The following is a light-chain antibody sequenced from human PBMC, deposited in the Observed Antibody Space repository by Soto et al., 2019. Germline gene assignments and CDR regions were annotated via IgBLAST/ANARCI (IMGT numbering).Light chain of an antibody. CDR1: QGISSY. CDR3: QQLNRYPPYT. J-gene: IGKJ2*01. CDR2: AAS. Sequence: DIQLTQSPSFLSASVGDRVTITCRASQGISSYLAWYQQKPGKAPKLLIYAASTLQSGVPSRFSGSGSGTEFTLTISSLQPEDFATYFCQQLNRYPPYTFGQGTKLEI. V-gene: IGKV1-9*01.